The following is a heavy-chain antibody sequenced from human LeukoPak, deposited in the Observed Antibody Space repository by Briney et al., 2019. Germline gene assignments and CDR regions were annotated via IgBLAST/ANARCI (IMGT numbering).Heavy chain of an antibody. Sequence: GGSLRLSCAASGFSFSVFWMHWVRQAPGKGPVWVSRIKTDGSITNYADSVKGRFTISRDNAKNTLYLQMNSLRAEDTAVYYCAKRNSVTDMDIWGQGTMVTVSS. D-gene: IGHD2-15*01. CDR3: AKRNSVTDMDI. V-gene: IGHV3-74*01. J-gene: IGHJ3*02. CDR1: GFSFSVFW. CDR2: IKTDGSIT.